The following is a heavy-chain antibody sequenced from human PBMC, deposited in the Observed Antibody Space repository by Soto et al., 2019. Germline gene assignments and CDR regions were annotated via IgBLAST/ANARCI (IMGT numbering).Heavy chain of an antibody. D-gene: IGHD3-16*01. CDR3: ARWGTTGGLDV. V-gene: IGHV3-33*05. Sequence: ESGGGVVQPGTSLRLSCVGSGFTFRSYVIHWVRQAPGKGLEWVALTSYDGSNNFYGDSVKGRFTISRDNSRNTVELQMDSLRLEYTAMYYCARWGTTGGLDVGGQGTLVSVSS. J-gene: IGHJ4*02. CDR2: TSYDGSNN. CDR1: GFTFRSYV.